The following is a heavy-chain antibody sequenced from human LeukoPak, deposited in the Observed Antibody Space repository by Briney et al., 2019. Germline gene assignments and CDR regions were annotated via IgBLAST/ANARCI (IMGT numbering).Heavy chain of an antibody. D-gene: IGHD4-23*01. J-gene: IGHJ4*02. CDR1: GFTFSSYS. Sequence: GGSLRLSCAASGFTFSSYSMNWVRQAPGKGLEWVSYISRSGSSTYYADSVKGRFTISRDNAKRSLYLQMNSLRDEDTAVYYCARDSPTTVVAPDYWGQGTLVTVSS. CDR2: ISRSGSST. V-gene: IGHV3-48*02. CDR3: ARDSPTTVVAPDY.